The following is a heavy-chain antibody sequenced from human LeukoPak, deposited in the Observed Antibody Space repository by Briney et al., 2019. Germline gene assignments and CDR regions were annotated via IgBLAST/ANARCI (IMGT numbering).Heavy chain of an antibody. D-gene: IGHD3-10*01. CDR3: ATEGGSGSYYGDDAFDM. Sequence: GGSLRLSCAASGFTFSKAWMSWVRQAPGKGLEWVGRVKSKADGGTTDYAAPVEGRFTISRDDSKNTLSLQMNSLKTEDTAVYYCATEGGSGSYYGDDAFDMWGQGTMVTVSS. J-gene: IGHJ3*02. V-gene: IGHV3-15*01. CDR2: VKSKADGGTT. CDR1: GFTFSKAW.